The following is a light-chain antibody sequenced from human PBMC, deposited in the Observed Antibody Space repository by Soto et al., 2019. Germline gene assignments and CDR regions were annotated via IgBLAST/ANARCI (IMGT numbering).Light chain of an antibody. J-gene: IGLJ2*01. V-gene: IGLV7-46*01. Sequence: QAVVTQEPSLTVSPGGTVTLTCGSSTGAVTSGHYPYWFQQKPGQAPRTLIYDTSNKHSWTPARFSGSLLGGKAALTISGAQPEDEAEYYCLLSYSGARPVVFRGGTKLTVL. CDR1: TGAVTSGHY. CDR3: LLSYSGARPVV. CDR2: DTS.